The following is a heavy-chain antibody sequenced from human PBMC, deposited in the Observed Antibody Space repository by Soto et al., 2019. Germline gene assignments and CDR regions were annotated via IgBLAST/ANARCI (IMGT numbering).Heavy chain of an antibody. Sequence: PGESLKISCKGSGYSFTSYWIGWERQMPGKGLEWMGIIYPGDSDTRYSPSFQGQVTISADKSISTAYLQWSSLKASDTAMYYCARQGNILTGYYTNWFDPWGQGTLVTVSS. CDR3: ARQGNILTGYYTNWFDP. D-gene: IGHD3-9*01. V-gene: IGHV5-51*01. CDR1: GYSFTSYW. J-gene: IGHJ5*02. CDR2: IYPGDSDT.